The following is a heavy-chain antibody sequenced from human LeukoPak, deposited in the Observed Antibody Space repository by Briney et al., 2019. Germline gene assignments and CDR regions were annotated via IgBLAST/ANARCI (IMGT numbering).Heavy chain of an antibody. CDR2: INWNGGST. CDR3: ARELVVVPAALFLAAPMDV. J-gene: IGHJ6*03. D-gene: IGHD2-2*01. Sequence: GGSLTLSCAASGFTFDDYGMSCVRQAPGKGLEWCSGINWNGGSTGYADSVKGRYTISRDNAKNSLYLQMNSLRAEDTAVYYCARELVVVPAALFLAAPMDVWGKGTTVTVSS. CDR1: GFTFDDYG. V-gene: IGHV3-20*04.